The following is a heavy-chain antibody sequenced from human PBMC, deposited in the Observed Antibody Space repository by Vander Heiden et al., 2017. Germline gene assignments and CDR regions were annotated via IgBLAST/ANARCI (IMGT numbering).Heavy chain of an antibody. CDR1: GGTFSSYA. CDR3: ARDRSGIVGATGMDV. Sequence: QVQLVQSGAEVPKPGSSVKLSCKASGGTFSSYAISGGRQAPGQGLEWMGGIIPIVGTANYAQKFQGRGTITADESTSTAYMELSSLRSEDTAVYYCARDRSGIVGATGMDVWGQGTTVTVSS. J-gene: IGHJ6*02. V-gene: IGHV1-69*01. D-gene: IGHD1-26*01. CDR2: IIPIVGTA.